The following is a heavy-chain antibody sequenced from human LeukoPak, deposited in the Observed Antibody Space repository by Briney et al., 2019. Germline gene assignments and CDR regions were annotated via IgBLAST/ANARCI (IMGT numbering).Heavy chain of an antibody. CDR1: GFTFSSYA. J-gene: IGHJ4*02. CDR2: ISGSGGST. CDR3: AKIQDLGGNSAIFDY. D-gene: IGHD4-23*01. V-gene: IGHV3-23*01. Sequence: GGSLRLSCASSGFTFSSYAMSWVRQAPGKGLEWVSAISGSGGSTYYADSVKGRFTISRDNSKNTLYLQMNSLRAEDTAVYYCAKIQDLGGNSAIFDYWGQGPLVTVSS.